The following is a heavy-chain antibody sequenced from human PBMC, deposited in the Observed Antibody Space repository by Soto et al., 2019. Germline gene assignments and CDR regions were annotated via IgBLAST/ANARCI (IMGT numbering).Heavy chain of an antibody. J-gene: IGHJ1*01. CDR3: AREENCSDGICYSEYFQR. CDR2: VNPSGGST. CDR1: GYIFTAYS. D-gene: IGHD2-15*01. V-gene: IGHV1-46*01. Sequence: ASVKVSCKASGYIFTAYSMHWVRQAPGQGLEWMGVVNPSGGSTNYAQKFQGRITMTRDTSTSTVYMDLSSLTSEDTAVYYCAREENCSDGICYSEYFQRWGQGTLDTVSS.